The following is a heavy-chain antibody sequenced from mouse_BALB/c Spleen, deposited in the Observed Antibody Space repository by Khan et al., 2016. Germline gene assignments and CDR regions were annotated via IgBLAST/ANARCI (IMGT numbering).Heavy chain of an antibody. Sequence: EVQLQESGPDLVKPSQSLSLTCTVTGYSITSGYSWYWIRQFPGNKLEWMGSIHYSGGTKYIPSLKSRISFTRDTSKNQFFLQLNSVTPEDTATYDSTRSHSYYAMDYWGQGTSVTVSS. CDR1: GYSITSGYS. V-gene: IGHV3-1*02. J-gene: IGHJ4*01. CDR3: TRSHSYYAMDY. CDR2: IHYSGGT.